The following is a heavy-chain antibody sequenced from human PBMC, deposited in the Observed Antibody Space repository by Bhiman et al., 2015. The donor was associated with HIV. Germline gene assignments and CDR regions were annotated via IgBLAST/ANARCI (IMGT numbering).Heavy chain of an antibody. J-gene: IGHJ6*02. CDR1: GFTFSDYA. Sequence: QVQLVDSGGRVVQPGRSLRLSCEASGFTFSDYAMHWVRQAPGKGLEWVTFTRYDGSNKYYTDSVKGRFTISRDNSKNTLYLQMNSLRTEDTAVYYCAKDRAAAAWGVSYYGMDVWGRGTTVTVSS. CDR3: AKDRAAAAWGVSYYGMDV. V-gene: IGHV3-30*02. CDR2: TRYDGSNK. D-gene: IGHD6-13*01.